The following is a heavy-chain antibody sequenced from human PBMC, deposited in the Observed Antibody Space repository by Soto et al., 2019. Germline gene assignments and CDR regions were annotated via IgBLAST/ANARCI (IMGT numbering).Heavy chain of an antibody. CDR1: GGSFSGYY. CDR3: ATWGSYRPPPPGLDAFDI. CDR2: INHSGST. D-gene: IGHD3-16*02. Sequence: SETLSLTCAVYGGSFSGYYWSWIRQPPGKGLEWIGEINHSGSTNYNPSLKSRVTMTTDTSTSTAYMELRSLRSDDTAVYYCATWGSYRPPPPGLDAFDIWGQGTMVTVSS. J-gene: IGHJ3*02. V-gene: IGHV4-34*10.